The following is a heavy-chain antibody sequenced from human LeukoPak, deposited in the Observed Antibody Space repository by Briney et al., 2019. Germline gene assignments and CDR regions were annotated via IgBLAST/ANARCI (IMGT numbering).Heavy chain of an antibody. CDR1: GFTFSSYW. CDR3: ARPLGSGSPGYYGMDV. CDR2: INSDGSST. J-gene: IGHJ6*02. V-gene: IGHV3-74*01. Sequence: GGSLRLSCAASGFTFSSYWMHWVRQAPGKGLVWVSRINSDGSSTSYADSVKGRFTISRDNATNTLYLQMNSLRAEDTAVYYCARPLGSGSPGYYGMDVWGQGTTVTVSS. D-gene: IGHD3-10*01.